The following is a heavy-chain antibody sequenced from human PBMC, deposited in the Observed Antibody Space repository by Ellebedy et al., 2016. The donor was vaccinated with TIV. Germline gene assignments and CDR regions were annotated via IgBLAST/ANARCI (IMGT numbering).Heavy chain of an antibody. CDR2: IRSEPDGGTT. Sequence: GESLKISCAASGFTFSNAWMNWVRQVPGKGLEWVGRIRSEPDGGTTDYAAPVKGRFTISRDDSKNTLYLQMNSLKTEDTAVYYCARGGSESVVWGQGTMVTVSS. CDR1: GFTFSNAW. CDR3: ARGGSESVV. D-gene: IGHD3-10*01. V-gene: IGHV3-15*07. J-gene: IGHJ3*01.